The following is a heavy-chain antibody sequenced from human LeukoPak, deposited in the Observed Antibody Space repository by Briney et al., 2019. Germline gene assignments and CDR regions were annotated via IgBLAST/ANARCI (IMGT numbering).Heavy chain of an antibody. CDR3: AKDETSSY. D-gene: IGHD1-14*01. Sequence: GGSLRLSCAASGFTFSTYGMNWVRQAPGKGLEWVAVISYDGSNKYYADSVKGRFTISRDNSKNTLYLQMNSLRAEDTAVYYCAKDETSSYWGQGTLVTVSS. J-gene: IGHJ4*02. CDR2: ISYDGSNK. CDR1: GFTFSTYG. V-gene: IGHV3-30*18.